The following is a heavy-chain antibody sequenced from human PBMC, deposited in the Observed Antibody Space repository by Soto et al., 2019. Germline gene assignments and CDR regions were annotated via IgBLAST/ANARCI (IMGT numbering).Heavy chain of an antibody. Sequence: PGESLKISCKGPGYSFTSYWIGWVRQMPGKGLEWMGIIYPDDSDTRYSPSFQGQVTISADKSISTAYLQWSSLKASDTAVYYCARSPSYYYVDWGQGTLVTVSS. D-gene: IGHD3-10*01. J-gene: IGHJ4*02. CDR1: GYSFTSYW. V-gene: IGHV5-51*01. CDR3: ARSPSYYYVD. CDR2: IYPDDSDT.